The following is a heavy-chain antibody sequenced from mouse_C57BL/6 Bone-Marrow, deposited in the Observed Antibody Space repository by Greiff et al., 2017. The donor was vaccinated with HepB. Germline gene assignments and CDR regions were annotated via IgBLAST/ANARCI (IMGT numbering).Heavy chain of an antibody. D-gene: IGHD1-1*01. CDR2: INPSSGYT. J-gene: IGHJ2*01. CDR1: GYTFTSYT. V-gene: IGHV1-4*01. CDR3: ASLGTVVARDY. Sequence: VQGVESGAELARPGASVKMSCKASGYTFTSYTMHWVKQRPGQGLEWIGYINPSSGYTKYNQKFKDKATLTADKSSSTAYMQLSSLTSEDSAVYYCASLGTVVARDYWGQGSTLTVSS.